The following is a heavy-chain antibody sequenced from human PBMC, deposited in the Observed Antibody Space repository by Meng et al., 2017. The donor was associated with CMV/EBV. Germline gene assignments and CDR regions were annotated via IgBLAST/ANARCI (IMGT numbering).Heavy chain of an antibody. J-gene: IGHJ5*02. D-gene: IGHD6-19*01. Sequence: GGSLRLSCAASGFTFSSYSMNWVRQAPGKGLEWVSSISSSSSYIYYADSVKGRFTISRDNAKNSLYLQMNSLRAEDTAVYYCASGVAGTSFDWFDPRGQGTLVTVSS. CDR1: GFTFSSYS. V-gene: IGHV3-21*01. CDR3: ASGVAGTSFDWFDP. CDR2: ISSSSSYI.